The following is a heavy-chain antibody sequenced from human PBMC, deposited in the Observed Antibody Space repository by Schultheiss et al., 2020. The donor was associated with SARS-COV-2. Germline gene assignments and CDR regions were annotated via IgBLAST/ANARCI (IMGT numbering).Heavy chain of an antibody. CDR1: GGSFSGYY. Sequence: SETLSLTCAVYGGSFSGYYWSWIRQPPGKGLEWIGYIYYSGSTNYNPSLKSRVTISVDTSKNQFSLKLSSVTAADTAVYYCAREKDYDSSGYYRAFDIWGQGTMVT. CDR2: IYYSGST. CDR3: AREKDYDSSGYYRAFDI. J-gene: IGHJ3*02. V-gene: IGHV4-59*01. D-gene: IGHD3-22*01.